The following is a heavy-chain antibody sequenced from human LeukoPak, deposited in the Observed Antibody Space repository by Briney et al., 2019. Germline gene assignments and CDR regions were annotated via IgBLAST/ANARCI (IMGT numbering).Heavy chain of an antibody. V-gene: IGHV3-21*01. CDR2: IDSNSNFM. CDR3: AKDSHSWSRDY. CDR1: GFTFGSYS. Sequence: GGSLRLSCAASGFTFGSYSMTWVRQAPGRGLEWVSLIDSNSNFMNYADSVKGRFTISRDNAKKSLYLEMNSLRAEDTAVYYCAKDSHSWSRDYWGQGTLVTVSS. D-gene: IGHD6-13*01. J-gene: IGHJ4*02.